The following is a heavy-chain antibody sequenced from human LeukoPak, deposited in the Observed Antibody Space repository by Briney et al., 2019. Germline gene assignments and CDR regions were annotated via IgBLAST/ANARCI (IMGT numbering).Heavy chain of an antibody. D-gene: IGHD5-24*01. V-gene: IGHV3-21*01. CDR3: AKDASAGYNYYFDY. J-gene: IGHJ4*02. CDR2: ITTLDSYI. Sequence: GGSLRLSCAGSGFTFSGFTMNWVRQAPGKGPEWVASITTLDSYIYYADSVQGRFTVSRDNAKSELYLQMNSLRAEDTAVYYCAKDASAGYNYYFDYWGQGTRVTVSS. CDR1: GFTFSGFT.